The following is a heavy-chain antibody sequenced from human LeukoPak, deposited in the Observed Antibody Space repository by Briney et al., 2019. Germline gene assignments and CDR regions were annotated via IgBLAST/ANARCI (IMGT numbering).Heavy chain of an antibody. V-gene: IGHV3-33*01. CDR2: IWYDGSNK. D-gene: IGHD1-26*01. CDR3: ARDGLGPSDY. J-gene: IGHJ4*02. CDR1: GFTFSSYG. Sequence: GRSLRPSCAASGFTFSSYGMHWVRQAPGKGLEWVAVIWYDGSNKYYADSVKGRFTISRDNSKNTLYLQMNSLRAEDTAVYYCARDGLGPSDYWGQGTLVTVSS.